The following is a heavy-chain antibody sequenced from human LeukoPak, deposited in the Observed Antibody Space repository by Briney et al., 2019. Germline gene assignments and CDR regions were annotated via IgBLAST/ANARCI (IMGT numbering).Heavy chain of an antibody. CDR1: GFTFSSYA. D-gene: IGHD6-13*01. Sequence: PGGSLRLSCAASGFTFSSYAMHWVRQAPGKGLEYVSAISSNGGSTYYANSVKGRFTFSRDNSKDTLYLQMGSLRAEDMAVYYCARSVIAALNWFDPWGQGTLVTVSS. CDR2: ISSNGGST. CDR3: ARSVIAALNWFDP. J-gene: IGHJ5*02. V-gene: IGHV3-64*01.